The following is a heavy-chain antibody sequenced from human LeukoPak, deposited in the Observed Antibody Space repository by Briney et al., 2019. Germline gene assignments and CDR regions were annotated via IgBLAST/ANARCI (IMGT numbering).Heavy chain of an antibody. V-gene: IGHV1-2*06. CDR3: AREGNGFWSGYYTIDY. CDR1: GYSFTGYY. Sequence: ASVKVSCXASGYSFTGYYIHWVRQAPGQGLEWMGRINPNSGGTNYAQKFQGRVTMTRDTSISTAYMELSSLRSDDTAVFYCAREGNGFWSGYYTIDYWGQGTLVTVSS. CDR2: INPNSGGT. J-gene: IGHJ4*02. D-gene: IGHD3-3*01.